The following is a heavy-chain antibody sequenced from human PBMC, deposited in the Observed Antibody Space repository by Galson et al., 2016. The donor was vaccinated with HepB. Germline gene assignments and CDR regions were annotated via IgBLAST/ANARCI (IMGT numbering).Heavy chain of an antibody. V-gene: IGHV1-2*04. D-gene: IGHD2-15*01. CDR3: ARGGCSGGSCYAPAGYYYYYGLDV. J-gene: IGHJ6*02. Sequence: SVKVSCKASGYSFTGYYMHRVRQAPRQGLEWMGWTNPNSGGTNYAQKFQGWVTMTRNTSISTAYMELSRLRSGDSAVYYCARGGCSGGSCYAPAGYYYYYGLDVWGQGTTVTVSS. CDR1: GYSFTGYY. CDR2: TNPNSGGT.